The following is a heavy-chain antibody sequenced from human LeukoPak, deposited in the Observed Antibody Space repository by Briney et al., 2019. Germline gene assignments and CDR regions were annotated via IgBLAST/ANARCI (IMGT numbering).Heavy chain of an antibody. Sequence: ETLSLTCTVSGGSISSYYWSWIRQPPGKGLEWVANMKPDGGEIYYVDSVKGRFTISRDNSKNSLYLQMNSLRAEDTAVYYCARDLVVPAAMGYFDYWGRGTLVTVSS. D-gene: IGHD2-2*01. V-gene: IGHV3-7*03. J-gene: IGHJ4*02. CDR1: GGSISSYY. CDR3: ARDLVVPAAMGYFDY. CDR2: MKPDGGEI.